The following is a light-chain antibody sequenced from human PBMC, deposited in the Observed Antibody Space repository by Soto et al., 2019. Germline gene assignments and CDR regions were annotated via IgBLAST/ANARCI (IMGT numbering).Light chain of an antibody. CDR1: SSDIGGYNY. Sequence: QSALTQPASVSGSPGQSITISCTGTSSDIGGYNYVSWYQEYPGKKPKLLIYGVSNRPSGISNRFSGSKSGNTASLTISGLQAEDEADYYFSSYTSSDTRLFGGGTKVTVL. V-gene: IGLV2-14*03. CDR2: GVS. CDR3: SSYTSSDTRL. J-gene: IGLJ2*01.